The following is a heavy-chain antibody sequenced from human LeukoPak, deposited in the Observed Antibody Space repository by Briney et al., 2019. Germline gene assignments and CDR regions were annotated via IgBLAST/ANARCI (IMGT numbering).Heavy chain of an antibody. Sequence: SGPTLVNPTQTLTLTCTFSGFSLSTSGMCVSWIRQPPGKALEWLARIDWDDDKYYSTSLKTRLTISKDTSKNQVVLTMTNTDPVDTATYYCALIGGGYRDYWGQGTLVTVSS. J-gene: IGHJ4*02. CDR1: GFSLSTSGMC. D-gene: IGHD3-16*02. CDR3: ALIGGGYRDY. CDR2: IDWDDDK. V-gene: IGHV2-70*11.